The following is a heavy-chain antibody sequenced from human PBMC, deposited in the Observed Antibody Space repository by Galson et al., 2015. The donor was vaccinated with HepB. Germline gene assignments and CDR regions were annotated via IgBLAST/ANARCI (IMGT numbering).Heavy chain of an antibody. V-gene: IGHV6-1*01. D-gene: IGHD2-8*01. CDR3: TRRVAGNGWFDP. Sequence: CAISGDSVSSSNGGWTWVRQSPSRGLEWLGRTSYASTRHSDYAEFVRNRITINPDTSRNQVSLHLSSVTPEDTAVYYCTRRVAGNGWFDPWGQGTLVTVSS. CDR1: GDSVSSSNGG. J-gene: IGHJ5*02. CDR2: TSYASTRHS.